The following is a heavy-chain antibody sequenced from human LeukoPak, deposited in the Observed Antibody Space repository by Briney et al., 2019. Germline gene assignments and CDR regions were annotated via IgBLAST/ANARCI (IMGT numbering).Heavy chain of an antibody. CDR2: INHSGST. CDR1: GGSFSGYY. CDR3: ARAFRYEGDYYYGMDV. Sequence: SETLSLTCAVYGGSFSGYYWSWIRQPPGKGLEWIGEINHSGSTNYNPSLKSRVTISVDTSKNQFSLKLSSVTAADTAVYYCARAFRYEGDYYYGMDVWGQRTTVTVSS. V-gene: IGHV4-34*01. J-gene: IGHJ6*02. D-gene: IGHD5-12*01.